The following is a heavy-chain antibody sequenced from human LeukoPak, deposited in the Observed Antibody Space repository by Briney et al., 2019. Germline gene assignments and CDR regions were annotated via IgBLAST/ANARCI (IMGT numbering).Heavy chain of an antibody. D-gene: IGHD3-3*01. V-gene: IGHV4-34*01. CDR1: GGSFSGYY. Sequence: PSETLSLTCAVYGGSFSGYYWSWIRQPPGKGLEWIGEINHSGSTNYNPSLKSRVTISVDTSKNQFYLKLSSVTAADTAVDYCARIRNSKKMGATFGVAPDYWGQGTLVTVSS. CDR2: INHSGST. J-gene: IGHJ4*02. CDR3: ARIRNSKKMGATFGVAPDY.